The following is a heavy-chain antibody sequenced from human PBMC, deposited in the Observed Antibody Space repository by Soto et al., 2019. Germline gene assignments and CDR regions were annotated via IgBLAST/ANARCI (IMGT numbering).Heavy chain of an antibody. Sequence: QVQLVQSGAEVKKPGSSVKVSCKASGGTFSSYTISWVRQAPGXGLEWMGRIITILGIANYAQKFQGRVTITADKSTXXXXXXXXXXXXXXXXXXXXAXAXTXXXXVDYWGQGTLVTVSS. CDR1: GGTFSSYT. J-gene: IGHJ4*02. V-gene: IGHV1-69*02. CDR2: IITILGIA. CDR3: AXAXTXXXXVDY.